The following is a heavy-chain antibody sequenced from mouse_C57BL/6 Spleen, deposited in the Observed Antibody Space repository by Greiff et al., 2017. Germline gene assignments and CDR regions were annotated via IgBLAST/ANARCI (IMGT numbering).Heavy chain of an antibody. CDR1: GYTFTSYW. D-gene: IGHD2-14*01. CDR3: ARNGEYDGESSAMDY. Sequence: QVQLQQPGAELVKPGASVKMSCKASGYTFTSYWITWVKQRPGQGLEWIGDIYPGSGSTNYNEKFKSKATLTVDTSSSTAYMQLSSLTSEDSAVYYCARNGEYDGESSAMDYWGQGTSVTVSS. V-gene: IGHV1-55*01. J-gene: IGHJ4*01. CDR2: IYPGSGST.